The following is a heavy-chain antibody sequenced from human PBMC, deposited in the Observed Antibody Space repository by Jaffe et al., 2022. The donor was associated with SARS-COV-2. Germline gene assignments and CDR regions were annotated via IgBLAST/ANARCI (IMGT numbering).Heavy chain of an antibody. CDR1: GGSISSDGYY. CDR3: ARGVDGGDSGAWYFGL. CDR2: IDYSGTT. D-gene: IGHD2-21*02. Sequence: QVQLQESGPGLVKPSQTLSLTCTVSGGSISSDGYYWTWIRQHPGKGLEWIGFIDYSGTTHYNPSLQSRVAISVDTSKSQFSLTLTSLSAADTAVYYCARGVDGGDSGAWYFGLWGRGTLVTVSS. V-gene: IGHV4-31*03. J-gene: IGHJ2*01.